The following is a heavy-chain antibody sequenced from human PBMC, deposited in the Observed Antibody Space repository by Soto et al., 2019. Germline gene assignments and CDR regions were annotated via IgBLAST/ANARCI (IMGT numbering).Heavy chain of an antibody. CDR2: ISSFSGT. V-gene: IGHV1-18*01. CDR3: ARDLRGFCTSGNCYGDFDY. D-gene: IGHD2-2*01. J-gene: IGHJ4*02. Sequence: QGQLVQSGAEVKKSGAAVRVSCRASGFAFSSYGINWVRQAPGQGPEWMGRISSFSGTRYAQKLQGQVTMTTDTPPTTAYLEPRGLKSDDTAVYYCARDLRGFCTSGNCYGDFDYWGQGTLITVSS. CDR1: GFAFSSYG.